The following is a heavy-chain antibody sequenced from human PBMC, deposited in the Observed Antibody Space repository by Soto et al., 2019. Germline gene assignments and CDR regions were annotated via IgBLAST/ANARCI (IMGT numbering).Heavy chain of an antibody. Sequence: QVQLVQSGGEVKKPGASVKVSCKASGYTFTIYGINWVRQAPGQGLEWMGWISPDNGNTNYAQKLQGRVTMTTDTSTNTAYMELRSLRSDDTAVNYCARALGYSGYAGMDVWGQGTTVTVSS. CDR3: ARALGYSGYAGMDV. CDR2: ISPDNGNT. J-gene: IGHJ6*02. CDR1: GYTFTIYG. D-gene: IGHD5-12*01. V-gene: IGHV1-18*01.